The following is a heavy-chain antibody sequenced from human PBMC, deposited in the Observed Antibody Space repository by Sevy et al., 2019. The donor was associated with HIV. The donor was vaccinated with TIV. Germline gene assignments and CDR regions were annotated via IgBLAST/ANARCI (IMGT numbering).Heavy chain of an antibody. J-gene: IGHJ6*02. CDR1: GFTFNDYA. V-gene: IGHV3-9*01. CDR3: VKDGGYCTTTNCLGDDYGMDV. CDR2: ISWNGDES. Sequence: GGSLRLSCVASGFTFNDYAMHWVRQVTGKGVEWVSGISWNGDESEYADFGEGRFTISGDNAKKSLHLQMNSLGAEDTALYDCVKDGGYCTTTNCLGDDYGMDVWGQGTTVTVSS. D-gene: IGHD1-26*01.